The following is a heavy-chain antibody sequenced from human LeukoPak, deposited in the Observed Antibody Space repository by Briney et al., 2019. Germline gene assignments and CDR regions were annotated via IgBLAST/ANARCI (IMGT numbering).Heavy chain of an antibody. CDR3: ASIVVEDNWFDP. CDR1: GFTFSSYA. CDR2: ISYDGSNK. Sequence: GGSLRLSCAASGFTFSSYAVHWVRQAPGKGLEWMAVISYDGSNKYYADSVKGRFTISRDNSKNTLYLQMNSLRAEDTVVYYCASIVVEDNWFDPWGQGTLVTVSS. V-gene: IGHV3-30-3*01. D-gene: IGHD2-15*01. J-gene: IGHJ5*02.